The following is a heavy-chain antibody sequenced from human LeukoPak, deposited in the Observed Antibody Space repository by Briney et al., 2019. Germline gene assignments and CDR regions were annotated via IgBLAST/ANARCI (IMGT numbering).Heavy chain of an antibody. J-gene: IGHJ6*04. CDR3: AELGITMIGGV. CDR2: ISSSGSTI. Sequence: GGTLRLCCAASGFTFSSYGMSWVRQAPGKGLEWVSAISSSGSTIYYADSVKGRFTISRDNAKNSLYLQMNSLRAEDTAVYYCAELGITMIGGVWGKGTTVTISS. CDR1: GFTFSSYG. V-gene: IGHV3-48*04. D-gene: IGHD3-10*02.